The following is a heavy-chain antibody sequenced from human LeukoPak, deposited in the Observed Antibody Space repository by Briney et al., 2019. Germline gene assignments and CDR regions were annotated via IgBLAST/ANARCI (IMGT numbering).Heavy chain of an antibody. V-gene: IGHV4-59*01. D-gene: IGHD3-9*01. J-gene: IGHJ5*02. CDR1: GGSISSYY. CDR3: ARYIFPNWFDP. CDR2: IYYSGST. Sequence: SETLSLTCTVSGGSISSYYWSWIRQPPGKGLEWIGYIYYSGSTNYNPSLKSRVTISVDTSKNQFSLRLSSVTAADTAVYYCARYIFPNWFDPWGQGTLVTVSS.